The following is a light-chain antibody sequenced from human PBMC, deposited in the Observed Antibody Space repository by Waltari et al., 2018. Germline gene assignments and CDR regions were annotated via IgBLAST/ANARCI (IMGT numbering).Light chain of an antibody. V-gene: IGLV2-14*03. Sequence: QSALTQPASVSGSPGQSITIPCTGTSRALVVYNYVAWYQQVPGKAPKLLIYDVRNRPSGVSSPVAGSTTGNTASLTISGLQAEYEANYYCSSYIDSSTLELFGGGTSLTVL. CDR2: DVR. CDR1: SRALVVYNY. CDR3: SSYIDSSTLEL. J-gene: IGLJ2*01.